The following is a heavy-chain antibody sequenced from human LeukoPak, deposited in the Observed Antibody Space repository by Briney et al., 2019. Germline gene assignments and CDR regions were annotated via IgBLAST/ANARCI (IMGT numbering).Heavy chain of an antibody. J-gene: IGHJ3*02. CDR1: GFTFSRNA. CDR2: ISTGGGST. V-gene: IGHV3-23*01. CDR3: AKPRDSIVGTTTPTRLATLDI. Sequence: TGGSLRLSCAASGFTFSRNAMSWVRQAPGKGLDWVSAISTGGGSTYYADSVKGRFTISRDNPNNTLYLQMNNLRAEDTAVYYCAKPRDSIVGTTTPTRLATLDIWGQGTMVTVSS. D-gene: IGHD1-26*01.